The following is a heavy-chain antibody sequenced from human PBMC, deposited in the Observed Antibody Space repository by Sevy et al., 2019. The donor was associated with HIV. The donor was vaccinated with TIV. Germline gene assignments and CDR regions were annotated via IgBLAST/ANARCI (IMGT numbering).Heavy chain of an antibody. CDR1: GFTFSSYS. J-gene: IGHJ6*02. V-gene: IGHV3-21*01. CDR2: ISSSSSYI. D-gene: IGHD6-13*01. Sequence: GGSLRLSCAASGFTFSSYSMNWVRQAPGKGLEWVSSISSSSSYIYYADSVKGRLTISRDNAKNSLYLQMSSLRAGDTVVYYCARDRGTVADGTSYYNGMGVWGQVTTVTVSS. CDR3: ARDRGTVADGTSYYNGMGV.